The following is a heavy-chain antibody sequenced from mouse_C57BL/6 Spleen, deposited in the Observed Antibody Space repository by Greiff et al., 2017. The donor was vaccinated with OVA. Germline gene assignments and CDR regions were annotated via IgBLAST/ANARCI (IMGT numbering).Heavy chain of an antibody. CDR1: GYTFTSYW. Sequence: VQLQQSGAELAKPGASVKLSCKASGYTFTSYWMHWVKQRPGQGLEWIGYINHSSGYTKYNQKFKDKATLTADKSSSTAYVQLSSLTYEDSAVYYCAKMDDYDGWYFDVWGTGTTVTVSS. CDR3: AKMDDYDGWYFDV. V-gene: IGHV1-7*01. J-gene: IGHJ1*03. D-gene: IGHD2-4*01. CDR2: INHSSGYT.